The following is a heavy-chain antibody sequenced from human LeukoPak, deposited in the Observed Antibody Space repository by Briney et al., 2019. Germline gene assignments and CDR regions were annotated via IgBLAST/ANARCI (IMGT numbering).Heavy chain of an antibody. CDR3: ARNNWNDGEAFDI. J-gene: IGHJ3*02. D-gene: IGHD1-20*01. CDR1: GGSISSSSYY. CDR2: IYYSGST. V-gene: IGHV4-39*01. Sequence: PSETLSLTCTVSGGSISSSSYYWGWIRQPPGKGLEWIGSIYYSGSTYYNPSLKSRVTISVDTSKNQFSLKLSSATAADTAVYYCARNNWNDGEAFDIWGQGTMVTVSS.